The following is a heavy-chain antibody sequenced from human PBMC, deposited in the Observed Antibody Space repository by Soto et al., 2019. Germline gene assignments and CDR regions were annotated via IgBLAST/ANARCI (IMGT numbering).Heavy chain of an antibody. V-gene: IGHV4-31*03. CDR2: IYYSGST. CDR1: GGSISSGGYY. CDR3: ARDQGVLVPALGIYYYYGMDV. J-gene: IGHJ6*02. Sequence: KTSETLSLTCTVSGGSISSGGYYWSWIRQHPGKGLEWIGYIYYSGSTYYNPSLKSRVTISVDTSKNQFSLKLSSVTAADTAVYYCARDQGVLVPALGIYYYYGMDVWGHGTTVTVSS. D-gene: IGHD2-2*01.